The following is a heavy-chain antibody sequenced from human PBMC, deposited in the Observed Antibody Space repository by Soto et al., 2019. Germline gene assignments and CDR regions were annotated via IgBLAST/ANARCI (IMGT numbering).Heavy chain of an antibody. CDR3: ARGRGVLYSSRRGSGYYFDY. D-gene: IGHD6-13*01. V-gene: IGHV4-59*01. CDR2: IYYSGST. Sequence: QVQLQESGPGLVKPSETLSLTCTVSGGSISSYYWSWIRQPPGKGLEWIGYIYYSGSTNYNPSLKSRVTISVDTSKNQFSLKLSSVTAAETAVYYCARGRGVLYSSRRGSGYYFDYWGQGTLVTVSS. CDR1: GGSISSYY. J-gene: IGHJ4*02.